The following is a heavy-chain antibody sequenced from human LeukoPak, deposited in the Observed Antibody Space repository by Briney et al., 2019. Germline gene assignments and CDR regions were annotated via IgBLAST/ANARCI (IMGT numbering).Heavy chain of an antibody. CDR2: ISYDGSNK. CDR3: ARCYDSSGYYSLYYFDY. J-gene: IGHJ4*02. Sequence: PGRSLRLSCAASGFTFSRYAMHWVRQAPGKGLEWVAVISYDGSNKYYADSVKGRFTISRDNSKNTLYLQMNSLRAEDTAVYYCARCYDSSGYYSLYYFDYWGQGTLVTVSS. CDR1: GFTFSRYA. D-gene: IGHD3-22*01. V-gene: IGHV3-30-3*01.